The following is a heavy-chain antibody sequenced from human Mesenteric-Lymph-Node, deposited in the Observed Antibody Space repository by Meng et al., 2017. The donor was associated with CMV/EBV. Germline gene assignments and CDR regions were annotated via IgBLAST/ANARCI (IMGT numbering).Heavy chain of an antibody. CDR2: IYYSGST. V-gene: IGHV4-59*01. CDR1: GGSISSYY. Sequence: SETLSLTCTVSGGSISSYYWNWIRQPPGKGLEWIGYIYYSGSTNYNPSLKSRVTISVDTSKNQFSLKLSSVTAADTAVYYCARGSKGESYFDFYDYWGQGTLVTVSS. J-gene: IGHJ4*02. D-gene: IGHD3-3*01. CDR3: ARGSKGESYFDFYDY.